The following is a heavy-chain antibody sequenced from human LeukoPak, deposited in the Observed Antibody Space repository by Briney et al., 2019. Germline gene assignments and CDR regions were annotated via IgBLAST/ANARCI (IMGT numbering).Heavy chain of an antibody. Sequence: GGSLRLSCSASGFPFSSYAMHWVRQAPGKGLEYVSAISDSGGSTYYADSVKGRFTISRDNSKNTLYLQMNSLRAEDTAVYYCAKDIGGYCSGGSCWTFDYWGQGTLVTVSS. CDR2: ISDSGGST. J-gene: IGHJ4*02. CDR3: AKDIGGYCSGGSCWTFDY. V-gene: IGHV3-64*04. CDR1: GFPFSSYA. D-gene: IGHD2-15*01.